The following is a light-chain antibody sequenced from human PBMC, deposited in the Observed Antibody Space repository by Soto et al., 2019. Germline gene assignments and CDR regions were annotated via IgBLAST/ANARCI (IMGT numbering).Light chain of an antibody. Sequence: EIVLMQSPGTLSLSPGERATLSCRASQSLSRSYLAWYQQKSGQAPRVLIYGASSRATGIPDRFSGSGSGTEVSLTISRLEPEDIAVYYCHQYDKAPQTFGQGTKVEIK. J-gene: IGKJ2*01. V-gene: IGKV3-20*01. CDR1: QSLSRSY. CDR2: GAS. CDR3: HQYDKAPQT.